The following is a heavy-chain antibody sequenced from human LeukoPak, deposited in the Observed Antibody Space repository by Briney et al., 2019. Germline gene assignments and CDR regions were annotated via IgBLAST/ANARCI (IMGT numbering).Heavy chain of an antibody. J-gene: IGHJ4*02. CDR2: AFSDGRT. CDR1: GITVSTNY. CDR3: AKGARYCSGGSCYFRFDY. V-gene: IGHV3-53*01. Sequence: GGSLRLSCAASGITVSTNYMSWVRQAPGKGLEWVSIAFSDGRTFYADSVKGRFTISRDSSKNTVFLQMNSLRAEDTAVYYCAKGARYCSGGSCYFRFDYWGQGTLVTVSS. D-gene: IGHD2-15*01.